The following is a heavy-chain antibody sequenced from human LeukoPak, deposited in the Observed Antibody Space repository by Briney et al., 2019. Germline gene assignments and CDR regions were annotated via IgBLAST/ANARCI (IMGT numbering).Heavy chain of an antibody. CDR1: GFTFSSYA. V-gene: IGHV3-23*01. J-gene: IGHJ4*02. Sequence: GGSLRLSCAASGFTFSSYAMSWVRQAPGKGLEWVSAISGSGGSTYYADSMKGRFTISRDNPKNTLYLQMNSLRAEDTAVYFCAKRGVVIRAVIIVGFHKEAYYFDYWGQGTLVTVSS. D-gene: IGHD3-10*01. CDR2: ISGSGGST. CDR3: AKRGVVIRAVIIVGFHKEAYYFDY.